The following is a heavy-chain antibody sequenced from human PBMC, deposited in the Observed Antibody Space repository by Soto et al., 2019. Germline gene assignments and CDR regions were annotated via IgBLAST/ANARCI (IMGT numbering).Heavy chain of an antibody. D-gene: IGHD6-6*01. Sequence: EAQLLESVGGLVQPGGSLRLSCVASVFTFNYYDVSWLRRAPGKGLAWVSTISDTGGDTYYGDSVKGRFSISRDKSRSTVFLQMQSLTVDDTALYYCATSSERRSFATLAVLIPLGLDYWGQEIQVTVSS. CDR1: VFTFNYYD. CDR2: ISDTGGDT. CDR3: ATSSERRSFATLAVLIPLGLDY. J-gene: IGHJ4*02. V-gene: IGHV3-23*01.